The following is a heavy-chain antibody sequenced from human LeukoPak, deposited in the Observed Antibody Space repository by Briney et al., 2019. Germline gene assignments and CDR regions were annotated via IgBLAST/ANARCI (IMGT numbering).Heavy chain of an antibody. J-gene: IGHJ5*02. CDR3: ARGIAAAGIGSWFDP. CDR2: IIPIFGTA. Sequence: GSSVKVSCKASGGTFSSYAISWVRQAPGQGLEWMGGIIPIFGTANYAQKFQGRVTITTDESTSIAYMELSSLRSEDTAVYYCARGIAAAGIGSWFDPWGQGTLVTVSS. CDR1: GGTFSSYA. D-gene: IGHD6-13*01. V-gene: IGHV1-69*05.